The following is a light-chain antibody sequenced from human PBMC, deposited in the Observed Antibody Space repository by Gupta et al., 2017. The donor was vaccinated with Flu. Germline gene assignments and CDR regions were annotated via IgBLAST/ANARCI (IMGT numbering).Light chain of an antibody. J-gene: IGKJ5*01. CDR1: QSISNY. Sequence: DIQITQSSSSPASSVGDRVTITCRTSQSISNYLDWYQQKPGKAPKLLIYTASCMQSGVPSKFSGSGSGTDFTLTISRLQPEDFAIYYCQQNYSSPLTFGEGTKLEMK. V-gene: IGKV1-39*01. CDR3: QQNYSSPLT. CDR2: TAS.